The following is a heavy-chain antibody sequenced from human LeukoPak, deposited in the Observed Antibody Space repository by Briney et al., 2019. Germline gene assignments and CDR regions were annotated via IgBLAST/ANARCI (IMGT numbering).Heavy chain of an antibody. D-gene: IGHD1-1*01. CDR3: AKATGTFYYFDY. CDR1: GFTFSTYA. Sequence: GGSLRLSCAASGFTFSTYAMSWVRQAPGKGLEWVSTISDSGGTPYYADSVKGRFTISRDNSKNTLYLQMNSLRAEDTAVYYCAKATGTFYYFDYWGQGTLVTVSS. V-gene: IGHV3-23*01. CDR2: ISDSGGTP. J-gene: IGHJ4*02.